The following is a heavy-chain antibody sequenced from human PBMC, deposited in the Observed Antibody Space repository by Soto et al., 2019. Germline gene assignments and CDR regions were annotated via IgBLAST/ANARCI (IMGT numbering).Heavy chain of an antibody. Sequence: GASVKVSCKVSGYTFTTYDISWVRQATGQGLEWMGWMNPYNGNTGYAQKFQGRVTVTRNTSISTVYMELSGLRPDDTAVYYCARRKERSGPHYFDYWGQGSQVTVSS. CDR3: ARRKERSGPHYFDY. J-gene: IGHJ4*02. CDR2: MNPYNGNT. CDR1: GYTFTTYD. D-gene: IGHD6-25*01. V-gene: IGHV1-8*01.